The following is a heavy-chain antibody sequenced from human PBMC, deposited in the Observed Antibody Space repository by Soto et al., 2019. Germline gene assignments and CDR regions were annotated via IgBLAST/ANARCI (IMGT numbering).Heavy chain of an antibody. CDR1: GFTFSSYG. J-gene: IGHJ6*02. CDR2: IWYDGSNK. Sequence: GGSLRLSCAASGFTFSSYGMHWVRQAPGKGLEWVAVIWYDGSNKYYADSVKGRFTISRDNSKNTLYLQMNSLRAEDTAVYYCARDTSYGYYYYYGMDVWGQGTTVTVSS. D-gene: IGHD5-18*01. CDR3: ARDTSYGYYYYYGMDV. V-gene: IGHV3-33*01.